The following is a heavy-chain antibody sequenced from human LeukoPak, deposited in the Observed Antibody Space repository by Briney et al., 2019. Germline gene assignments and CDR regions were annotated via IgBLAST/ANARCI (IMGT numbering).Heavy chain of an antibody. CDR1: GGIFSSYA. CDR2: IIPILGIA. CDR3: AREQPGLFGVRFSGAFDI. V-gene: IGHV1-69*04. D-gene: IGHD3-3*01. J-gene: IGHJ3*02. Sequence: SVKVSCKASGGIFSSYAISWVRQAPGQGLEWMGRIIPILGIANYAQKFQGRVTITADESTSTAYMELSSLRSEDTAVYYCAREQPGLFGVRFSGAFDIWGQGTMVTVSS.